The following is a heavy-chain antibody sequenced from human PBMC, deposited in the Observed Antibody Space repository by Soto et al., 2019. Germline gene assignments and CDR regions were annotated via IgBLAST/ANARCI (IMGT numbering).Heavy chain of an antibody. D-gene: IGHD3-22*01. CDR1: GFTISSYG. J-gene: IGHJ4*02. CDR3: AKDSSGYSMDY. CDR2: ISYDGSNK. V-gene: IGHV3-30*18. Sequence: PGGSLRLSYAASGFTISSYGMHWVRQAPGKGLEWVAVISYDGSNKYYADSVKGRFTISRDNSKNTLYLQMNSLRAEDTAVYYCAKDSSGYSMDYWGQGTLVTVS.